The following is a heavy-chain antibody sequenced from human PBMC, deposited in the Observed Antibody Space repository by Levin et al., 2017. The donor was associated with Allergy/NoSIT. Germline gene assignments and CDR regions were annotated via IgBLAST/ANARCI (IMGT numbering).Heavy chain of an antibody. D-gene: IGHD2-21*02. CDR2: ISPYNGNT. CDR1: GYTFRNFG. CDR3: ARDETSDCRGVCSLPASLY. J-gene: IGHJ4*02. Sequence: ASVKDSCRTSGYTFRNFGITWVRQAPGQGFEWMAWISPYNGNTGYAQKFQGRVTLTTEASTTTVYMELRSLNSDDTAVYYCARDETSDCRGVCSLPASLYWGQGTLVTVSS. V-gene: IGHV1-18*04.